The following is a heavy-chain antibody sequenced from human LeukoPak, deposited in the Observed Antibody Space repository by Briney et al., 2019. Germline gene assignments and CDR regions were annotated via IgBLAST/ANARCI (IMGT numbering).Heavy chain of an antibody. CDR3: AKSPGNYEWGEFDY. CDR1: GLTLSNYG. Sequence: GGSLRLSFAVSGLTLSNYGMSWVRQAPGKGLEWVAGISDSGGRTNYADSVKGRFTISRDNPKNTLYLQMNRLRAEDTAVYYCAKSPGNYEWGEFDYWGQGTLVTVSS. D-gene: IGHD4-11*01. J-gene: IGHJ4*02. V-gene: IGHV3-23*01. CDR2: ISDSGGRT.